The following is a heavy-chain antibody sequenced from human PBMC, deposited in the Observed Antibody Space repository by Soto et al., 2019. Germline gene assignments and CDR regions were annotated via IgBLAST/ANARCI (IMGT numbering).Heavy chain of an antibody. CDR2: ISTNGGST. J-gene: IGHJ4*02. CDR1: GFTFSIYA. V-gene: IGHV3-64D*06. Sequence: GGSLRLSCSASGFTFSIYAMHWVRQAPGKGLEYVSSISTNGGSTDYADSVKGRFTISRDNSKNTVYLQMSSLRVEDTAVYYCVKGEYYYDSRGYYPFDYWGQGT. D-gene: IGHD3-22*01. CDR3: VKGEYYYDSRGYYPFDY.